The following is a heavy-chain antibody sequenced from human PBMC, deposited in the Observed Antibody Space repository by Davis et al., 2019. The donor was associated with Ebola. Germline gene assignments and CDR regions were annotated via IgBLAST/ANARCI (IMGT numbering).Heavy chain of an antibody. CDR3: ARGTAVAGTVLDY. CDR2: ISYDGSNK. J-gene: IGHJ4*02. CDR1: GFTFSSYA. V-gene: IGHV3-30-3*01. Sequence: GESLKISCAASGFTFSSYAMHWVRQAPGKGLEWVAVISYDGSNKYYADSVKGRFTISRDNSKNTLYLQMNSLRAEDTAVYYCARGTAVAGTVLDYWGQGTLVTVSS. D-gene: IGHD6-19*01.